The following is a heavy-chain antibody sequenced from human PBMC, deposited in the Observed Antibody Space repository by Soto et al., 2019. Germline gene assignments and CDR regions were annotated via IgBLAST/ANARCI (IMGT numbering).Heavy chain of an antibody. J-gene: IGHJ4*02. Sequence: SETLSLTCTVSGGSISSYYWSWIRQPPGKGLEWNGYNYYSGSTNYNPSLKSRVTISVDTSKNQYSLKQSSVNDADTAVYYCARDLTGYSSSWGQGTLVTVSS. CDR2: NYYSGST. V-gene: IGHV4-59*01. CDR3: ARDLTGYSSS. D-gene: IGHD6-13*01. CDR1: GGSISSYY.